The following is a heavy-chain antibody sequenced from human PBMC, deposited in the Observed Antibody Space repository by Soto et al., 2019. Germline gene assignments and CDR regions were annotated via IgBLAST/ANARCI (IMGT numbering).Heavy chain of an antibody. D-gene: IGHD6-13*01. CDR1: GDSVSSNIVT. V-gene: IGHV6-1*01. CDR3: ARLIGTSWFVG. Sequence: SQTLSLTCAISGDSVSSNIVTWDWIRQSPSRGLEWLGRTYYRSQWFTDYAVSVKSRMTINADTSKNQFSLQLNYVTPEDTAVYYCARLIGTSWFVGWGQGTPVTVS. J-gene: IGHJ4*02. CDR2: TYYRSQWFT.